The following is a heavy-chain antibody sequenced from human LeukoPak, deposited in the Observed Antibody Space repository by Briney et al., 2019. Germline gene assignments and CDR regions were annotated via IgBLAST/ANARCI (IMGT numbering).Heavy chain of an antibody. CDR2: ISSTSGTI. CDR3: ARVSFTSAWSFDY. D-gene: IGHD6-19*01. CDR1: GFSFTSYG. J-gene: IGHJ4*02. V-gene: IGHV3-48*04. Sequence: GGSLRLSCTDSGFSFTSYGMNWVRQAPGKGLEWVSYISSTSGTIQYADSVNGRFTISRDNAKNSLYLQIDGLRAEDTAVYYRARVSFTSAWSFDYWGPGTLVTVSS.